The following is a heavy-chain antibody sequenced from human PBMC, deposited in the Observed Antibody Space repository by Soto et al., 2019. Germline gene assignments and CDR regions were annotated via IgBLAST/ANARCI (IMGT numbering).Heavy chain of an antibody. Sequence: GGSLRLSCAASGFTFSSYEMNWVRQAPGKGLGWVSYISSSGSTIYYADSVKGRFTISRDNAKNSLYLQMNSLRAEDTAVYYCARLGIAARPDSGYYYGMDVWGQGTTVTVSS. J-gene: IGHJ6*02. CDR1: GFTFSSYE. V-gene: IGHV3-48*03. D-gene: IGHD6-6*01. CDR2: ISSSGSTI. CDR3: ARLGIAARPDSGYYYGMDV.